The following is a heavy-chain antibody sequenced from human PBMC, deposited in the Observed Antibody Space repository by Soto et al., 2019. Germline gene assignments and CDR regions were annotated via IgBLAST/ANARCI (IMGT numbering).Heavy chain of an antibody. CDR1: GDSISSGGYY. J-gene: IGHJ4*02. CDR2: IYYSGST. V-gene: IGHV4-31*03. D-gene: IGHD2-15*01. Sequence: QVQLQESGPGLVKPSQTLSLTCTVSGDSISSGGYYWSWIRQHPGKGLEWIGYIYYSGSTYYNPSLKSRVIIPVDTSKNQFSLKLSSVTAADTAVYYCARGSTVAAILFDYWGQGTLVTVSS. CDR3: ARGSTVAAILFDY.